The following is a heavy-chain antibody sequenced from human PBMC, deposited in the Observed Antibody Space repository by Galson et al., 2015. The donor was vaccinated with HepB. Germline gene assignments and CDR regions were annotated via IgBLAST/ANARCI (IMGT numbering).Heavy chain of an antibody. CDR2: ISSSSSYI. V-gene: IGHV3-21*01. D-gene: IGHD3-10*01. J-gene: IGHJ4*02. CDR1: GFTFSSYS. Sequence: SLRLSCAASGFTFSSYSMNWVRQAPGKGLEWVSSISSSSSYIYYADSVKGRFTISRDNAKNSLYLQMNSLRAEDTAVYYCARDMVRGVYFDYWGQGTLVTVSS. CDR3: ARDMVRGVYFDY.